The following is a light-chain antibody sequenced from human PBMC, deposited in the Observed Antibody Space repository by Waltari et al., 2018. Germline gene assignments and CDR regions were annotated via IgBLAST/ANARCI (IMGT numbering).Light chain of an antibody. V-gene: IGLV4-69*01. J-gene: IGLJ3*02. CDR2: VNSDGSH. CDR3: QTWGTGIRV. CDR1: SGHSSYG. Sequence: QLVLTQSPSASASLGASVKLTCTLSSGHSSYGIAWHQQQPEKGPRYLRKVNSDGSHTKGDGIPDRFSGSSSGAERYLSISSLQSEDEADYYCQTWGTGIRVFGGGTKLTVL.